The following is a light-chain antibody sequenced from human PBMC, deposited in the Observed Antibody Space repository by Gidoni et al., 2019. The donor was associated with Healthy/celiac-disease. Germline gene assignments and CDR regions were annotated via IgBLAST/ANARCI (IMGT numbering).Light chain of an antibody. CDR3: SSYTSSSTSR. V-gene: IGLV2-14*01. CDR1: SRDVGGYNY. CDR2: EVS. J-gene: IGLJ2*01. Sequence: QSALTQPASVSGSPGQSITISCTGTSRDVGGYNYVSWYQQHQGKAPKLMIYEVSNRPSGVSNRFSGSKSGNTASLTISGFQAEDEADYDCSSYTSSSTSRFGGGTKLTVL.